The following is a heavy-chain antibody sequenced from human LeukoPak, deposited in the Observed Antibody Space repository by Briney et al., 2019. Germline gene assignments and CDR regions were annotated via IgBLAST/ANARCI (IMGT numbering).Heavy chain of an antibody. Sequence: GGSLRLSCEVAGFTFSYYMMTWVRQAPGEGLEWVANMRTDGSVPSYVDSVKGRFTISRDNAKSSLYLQMNNLRVEDTAVYYCARDKDFTIDYWGQGTLVTVSS. J-gene: IGHJ4*02. CDR3: ARDKDFTIDY. D-gene: IGHD3-10*01. CDR2: MRTDGSVP. V-gene: IGHV3-7*01. CDR1: GFTFSYYM.